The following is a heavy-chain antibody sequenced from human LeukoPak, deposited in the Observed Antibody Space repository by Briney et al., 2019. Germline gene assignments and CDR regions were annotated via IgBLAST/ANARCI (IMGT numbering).Heavy chain of an antibody. Sequence: ASVKVSCKASGYTFTSYGISWVRQAPGQGLEWMGWISAYNGNTNYAQKLQGRVTMTTDTSTSTAYMELRSLRSDDTAVYYCARDLRSSSGWQRGDYWGQGTLVTVSS. CDR2: ISAYNGNT. D-gene: IGHD6-19*01. V-gene: IGHV1-18*01. CDR1: GYTFTSYG. CDR3: ARDLRSSSGWQRGDY. J-gene: IGHJ4*02.